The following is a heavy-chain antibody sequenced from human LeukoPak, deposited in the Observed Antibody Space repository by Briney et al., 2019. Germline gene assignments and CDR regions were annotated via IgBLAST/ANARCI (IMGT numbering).Heavy chain of an antibody. V-gene: IGHV4-59*01. CDR1: GGSISSYY. Sequence: PSETLSLTCTVSGGSISSYYWSWIRQPPGKGLEWIGYIYYSGSTNYNPSLKSRVTISVDTSKNQFSLKLCSVTAADTAVYYCASHYCSSTSCPNNWFDPWGQGTLVTVSS. J-gene: IGHJ5*02. CDR2: IYYSGST. CDR3: ASHYCSSTSCPNNWFDP. D-gene: IGHD2-2*01.